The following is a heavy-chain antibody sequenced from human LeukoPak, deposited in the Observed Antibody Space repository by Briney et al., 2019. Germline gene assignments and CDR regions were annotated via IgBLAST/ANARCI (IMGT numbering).Heavy chain of an antibody. Sequence: SETLSLTCTVFGGTSSDYYWTWIRQSAGKGLEWIGRIQISENNNYNPSLKSRVTLSLDTSKNQFSLKLTSVTAADTAIYYCARESVAAGTRWFYYWGQGTLVTVSS. CDR3: ARESVAAGTRWFYY. D-gene: IGHD6-13*01. V-gene: IGHV4-4*07. CDR2: IQISENN. J-gene: IGHJ4*02. CDR1: GGTSSDYY.